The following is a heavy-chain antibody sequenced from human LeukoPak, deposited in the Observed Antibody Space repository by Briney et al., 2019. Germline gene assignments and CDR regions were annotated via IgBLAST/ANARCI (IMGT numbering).Heavy chain of an antibody. CDR1: GYTFTSYY. Sequence: ASVKVSCKASGYTFTSYYMHWVRQAPGQGLEWMGIINPSGGSTSYAQKFQGRVTMTRDTSISTAYMELSRLRSDDTAVYYCARARRVAAAGKGDRDWFDPWGQGTLVTVSS. J-gene: IGHJ5*02. CDR3: ARARRVAAAGKGDRDWFDP. V-gene: IGHV1-46*01. CDR2: INPSGGST. D-gene: IGHD6-13*01.